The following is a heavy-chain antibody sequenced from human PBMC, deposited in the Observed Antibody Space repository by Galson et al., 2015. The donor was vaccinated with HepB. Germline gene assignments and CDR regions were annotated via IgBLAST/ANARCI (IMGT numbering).Heavy chain of an antibody. Sequence: SVKVSCKASGFTFTSSAMQWVRQARGQRLEWIGWIVVGSGNTNYAQKFQERVTITRDMSTSTAYMELSSLSSEDTAVYYCAAGFWSGSRYFDYWGQGTLVTVSS. V-gene: IGHV1-58*02. CDR2: IVVGSGNT. CDR1: GFTFTSSA. D-gene: IGHD3-3*01. J-gene: IGHJ4*02. CDR3: AAGFWSGSRYFDY.